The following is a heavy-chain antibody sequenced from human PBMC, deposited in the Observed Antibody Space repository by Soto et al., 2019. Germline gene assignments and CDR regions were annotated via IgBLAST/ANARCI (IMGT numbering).Heavy chain of an antibody. D-gene: IGHD2-15*01. V-gene: IGHV3-23*01. J-gene: IGHJ1*01. Sequence: EVQLLESGGGLVQPGGSLRLSCAASGFTFSSYAMSWVRQAPGKGLEWVSAISGSGGSTYYADSVKGRFTISRDNSKNTLYLQMNSLRADDTAVYYCAKDPRGYCSGGSCQYFQHWGQGTLVTVSS. CDR1: GFTFSSYA. CDR3: AKDPRGYCSGGSCQYFQH. CDR2: ISGSGGST.